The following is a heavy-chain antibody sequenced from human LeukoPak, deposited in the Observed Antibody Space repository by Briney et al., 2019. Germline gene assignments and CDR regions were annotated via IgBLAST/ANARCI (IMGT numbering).Heavy chain of an antibody. V-gene: IGHV3-23*01. Sequence: PGGSLRLSRAASGFTFSNYAMSWVRQAPGKGLEWVSGISGSGGSTYYADSVKGRFTISRDNSKNTLYLQMNSLRAEDTTIYYCAKELSGSRNVWGKGTTVTVSS. CDR3: AKELSGSRNV. CDR2: ISGSGGST. J-gene: IGHJ6*04. D-gene: IGHD1-26*01. CDR1: GFTFSNYA.